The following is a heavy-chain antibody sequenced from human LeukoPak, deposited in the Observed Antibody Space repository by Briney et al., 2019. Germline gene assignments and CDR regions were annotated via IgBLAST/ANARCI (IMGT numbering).Heavy chain of an antibody. CDR2: SSTSSTYM. D-gene: IGHD3-10*01. V-gene: IGHV3-21*01. CDR3: ARAMSFYYGSAFDY. J-gene: IGHJ4*02. Sequence: GGSLRLSCSASGFTFSNYILNWVRQAPGEGLEWVSSSSTSSTYMYYADSVKGRFTISRDNAKSSLYLQMDSLRAEDTAVYYCARAMSFYYGSAFDYWGQGTLVTVSS. CDR1: GFTFSNYI.